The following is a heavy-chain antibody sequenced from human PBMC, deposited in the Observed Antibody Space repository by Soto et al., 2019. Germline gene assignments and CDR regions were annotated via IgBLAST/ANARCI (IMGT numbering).Heavy chain of an antibody. CDR1: GFTFSSYA. CDR2: ISGSGGST. V-gene: IGHV3-23*01. CDR3: AKWMAVAALAELDY. D-gene: IGHD6-19*01. J-gene: IGHJ4*02. Sequence: EVQLLESGGGLVQPGGSLRLSCAASGFTFSSYAMSWVRQAPGKGLEWVSAISGSGGSTYYADSVKGRFTISRDNSKNTLYLRMSGLRAEDTAVYYCAKWMAVAALAELDYWGQGTLVTVSS.